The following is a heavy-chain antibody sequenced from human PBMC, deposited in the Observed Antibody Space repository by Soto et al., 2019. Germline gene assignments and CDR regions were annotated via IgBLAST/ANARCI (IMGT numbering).Heavy chain of an antibody. Sequence: GGSLRLSCAASGFTFSSYAMSWVRQAPGKGLEWIPAISGSGGSTYYADSVKGRFTISRDNSKNTLYLQMNSLRAEDTAVYYCAKTTPMIVVVTGFDYWGQGTLVTVSS. CDR2: ISGSGGST. D-gene: IGHD3-22*01. J-gene: IGHJ4*02. CDR1: GFTFSSYA. CDR3: AKTTPMIVVVTGFDY. V-gene: IGHV3-23*01.